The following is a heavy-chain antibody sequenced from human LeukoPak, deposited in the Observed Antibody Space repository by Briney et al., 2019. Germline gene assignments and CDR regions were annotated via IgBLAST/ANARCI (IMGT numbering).Heavy chain of an antibody. CDR1: GGSLRSYY. CDR2: IYYSGSI. Sequence: SETLSLTCSVSGGSLRSYYWSWIRQPPGKGLEWIGYIYYSGSINYNPSLKSRVTISVDTSKTQFSLKLSSVTAADTAMYYCARGNYYDSSTYYRAFDIWGQGTMVTVSS. D-gene: IGHD3-22*01. V-gene: IGHV4-59*01. J-gene: IGHJ3*02. CDR3: ARGNYYDSSTYYRAFDI.